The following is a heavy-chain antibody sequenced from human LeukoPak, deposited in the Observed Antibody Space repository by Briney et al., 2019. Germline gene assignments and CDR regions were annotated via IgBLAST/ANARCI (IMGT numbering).Heavy chain of an antibody. D-gene: IGHD3-22*01. CDR3: VTDGYYYDSSGYYYRFDY. J-gene: IGHJ4*02. CDR2: IIPIFGTA. Sequence: SVKVSCKASGGTFISYAISWVRQAPGQGREWMGRIIPIFGTANYAQKFQGRVTITTDESTSTAYMELSSLRSEDTAVYYCVTDGYYYDSSGYYYRFDYWGQGTLVTVSS. CDR1: GGTFISYA. V-gene: IGHV1-69*05.